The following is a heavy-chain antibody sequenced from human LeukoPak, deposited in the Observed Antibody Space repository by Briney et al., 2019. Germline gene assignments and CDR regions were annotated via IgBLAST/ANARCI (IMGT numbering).Heavy chain of an antibody. CDR3: AREGGYSGYDYFDV. J-gene: IGHJ4*02. Sequence: SVKVSCKASGFTFSTSSITWVRQAPGQGLEWMGAIIPVFGTPNYALKFQGRVTITADESSSTAYLELSSLTSEDTAVFYCAREGGYSGYDYFDVWGQGTLITVSS. D-gene: IGHD5-12*01. CDR2: IIPVFGTP. V-gene: IGHV1-69*13. CDR1: GFTFSTSS.